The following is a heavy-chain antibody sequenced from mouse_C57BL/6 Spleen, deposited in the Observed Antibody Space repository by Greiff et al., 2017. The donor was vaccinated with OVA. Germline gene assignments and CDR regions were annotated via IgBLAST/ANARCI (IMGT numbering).Heavy chain of an antibody. Sequence: VQLKESGAELARPGASVKLSCKASGYTFTSYGISWVKQRTGQGLEWIGEIYPRSGNTYYNEKFKGKATLTADKSSSTAYMELRSLTSEDSAVYFCARSLYYDYGLDYWGQGTTLTVSS. V-gene: IGHV1-81*01. J-gene: IGHJ2*01. CDR3: ARSLYYDYGLDY. CDR1: GYTFTSYG. CDR2: IYPRSGNT. D-gene: IGHD2-4*01.